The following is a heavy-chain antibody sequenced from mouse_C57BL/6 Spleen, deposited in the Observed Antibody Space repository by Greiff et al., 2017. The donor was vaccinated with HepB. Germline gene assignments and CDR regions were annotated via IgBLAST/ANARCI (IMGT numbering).Heavy chain of an antibody. D-gene: IGHD2-4*01. CDR3: ARGDDYDGFDY. CDR2: IYPGSGST. CDR1: GYTFTSYW. J-gene: IGHJ2*01. V-gene: IGHV1-55*01. Sequence: VQLVESGAELVKPGASVKMSCKASGYTFTSYWITWVKQRPGQGLEWIGDIYPGSGSTNYNEKFKSKATLTVDTSSSTAYMQLSSLTSEDSAVYYCARGDDYDGFDYWGQGTTLTVSS.